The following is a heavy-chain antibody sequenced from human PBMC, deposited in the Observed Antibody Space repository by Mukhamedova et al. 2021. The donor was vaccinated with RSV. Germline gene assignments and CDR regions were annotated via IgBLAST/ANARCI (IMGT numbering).Heavy chain of an antibody. CDR3: AKAWVQLSFFDY. Sequence: TISRDNSKNTLYLQMNSLRAEDTAVYYCAKAWVQLSFFDYWGQGTLVTVYS. V-gene: IGHV3-23*01. J-gene: IGHJ4*02. D-gene: IGHD5-18*01.